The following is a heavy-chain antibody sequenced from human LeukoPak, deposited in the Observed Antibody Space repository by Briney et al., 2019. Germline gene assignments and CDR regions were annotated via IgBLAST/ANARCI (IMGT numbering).Heavy chain of an antibody. CDR2: IYTSGST. CDR3: ARETAAAAYFDY. V-gene: IGHV4-61*02. D-gene: IGHD6-13*01. CDR1: GGSISSGSYY. Sequence: PSQTLSLTCTVSGGSISSGSYYWSWIRQPAGKGLEWIGRIYTSGSTNYNPSLKSRVTISVDTSKNQFSLKLSSVTAADTAVYYCARETAAAAYFDYWGQGTLVTVSS. J-gene: IGHJ4*02.